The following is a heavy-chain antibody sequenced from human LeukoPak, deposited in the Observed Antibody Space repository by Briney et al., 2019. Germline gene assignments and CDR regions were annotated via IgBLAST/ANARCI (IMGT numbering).Heavy chain of an antibody. Sequence: GGSLRLSCAASGFTFSSYGMHWVRQAPGKGLEWVSAISGSGGSTYYADSVKGRFTISRDNSKNTLYLQMNSLRAEDTAVYHCAKDLRGYSYYGYFDYWGQGTLVTVSS. CDR3: AKDLRGYSYYGYFDY. J-gene: IGHJ4*02. CDR2: ISGSGGST. CDR1: GFTFSSYG. V-gene: IGHV3-23*01. D-gene: IGHD5-18*01.